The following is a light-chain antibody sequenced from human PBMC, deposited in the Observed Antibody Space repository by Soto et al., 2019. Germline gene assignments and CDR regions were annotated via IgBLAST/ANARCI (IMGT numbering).Light chain of an antibody. V-gene: IGKV3-20*01. J-gene: IGKJ1*01. CDR2: GAS. Sequence: EIVLTQSPGTLSLSPGKRATLSCRASQSISSSYLAWYQQRPGQAPRLLIYGASSRATGIPDRFSGSESGEEFALTISRLEPEDFAVYYCQQYGSSSWTFGQGTKVEIK. CDR1: QSISSSY. CDR3: QQYGSSSWT.